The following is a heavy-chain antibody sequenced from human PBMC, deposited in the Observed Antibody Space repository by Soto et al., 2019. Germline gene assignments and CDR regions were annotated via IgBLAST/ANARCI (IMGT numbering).Heavy chain of an antibody. CDR3: ARLELGSSSYPWY. V-gene: IGHV3-21*01. CDR2: ISSSSSYI. D-gene: IGHD6-6*01. CDR1: GFTFSSYS. Sequence: EVQLVESGGGPVKPGGSLRLSCAASGFTFSSYSMNWVRQAPGKGLEWVSSISSSSSYIYYADSVKGRFTISRDNAKNSLYLQMNSLRAEDTAVYYCARLELGSSSYPWYWGQGTLVTVSS. J-gene: IGHJ4*02.